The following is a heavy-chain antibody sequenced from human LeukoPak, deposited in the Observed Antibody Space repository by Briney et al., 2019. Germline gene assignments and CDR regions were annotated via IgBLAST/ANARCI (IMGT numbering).Heavy chain of an antibody. CDR1: GFSFSDYA. V-gene: IGHV3-30*02. J-gene: IGHJ4*02. CDR3: AKNRWGSVATPDS. CDR2: IRYDGSNT. Sequence: GGSLRLSCAASGFSFSDYAIHWVRLAPGKGLEWVTFIRYDGSNTYAESVKGRFTISGDNSKNTVYLQMNSLAIEDTAIYYCAKNRWGSVATPDSWGQGTVVTVSS. D-gene: IGHD5-12*01.